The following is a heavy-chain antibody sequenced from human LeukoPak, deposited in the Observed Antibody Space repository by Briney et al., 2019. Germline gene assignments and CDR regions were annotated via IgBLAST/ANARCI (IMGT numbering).Heavy chain of an antibody. D-gene: IGHD5-12*01. CDR3: ATNGGGDSGYGNFDY. J-gene: IGHJ4*02. CDR2: ISWNSDTI. Sequence: PGGSLRLSCAVSGFTFDDYAMHWVRQVPGKGLEWVSGISWNSDTIDLADSVKGRFTISRDNAKNSLYLQMNRLGAEDTALYYCATNGGGDSGYGNFDYWGQGTLVTVSS. CDR1: GFTFDDYA. V-gene: IGHV3-9*01.